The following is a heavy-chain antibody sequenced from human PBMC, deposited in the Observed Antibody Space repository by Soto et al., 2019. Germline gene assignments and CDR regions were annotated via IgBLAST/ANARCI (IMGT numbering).Heavy chain of an antibody. V-gene: IGHV4-31*03. J-gene: IGHJ4*02. CDR3: AREGYGDYVFGY. Sequence: QVQLQESGPGLVKPSQTLSLTCTVSGGSISSGGYYWSWIRQHPGKGLEWIGYIYYSGSTYYNPSLKSRXXVXVXRSKNQFSLKLSSVTAADTAVYYCAREGYGDYVFGYWGQGTLVTVSS. CDR1: GGSISSGGYY. D-gene: IGHD4-17*01. CDR2: IYYSGST.